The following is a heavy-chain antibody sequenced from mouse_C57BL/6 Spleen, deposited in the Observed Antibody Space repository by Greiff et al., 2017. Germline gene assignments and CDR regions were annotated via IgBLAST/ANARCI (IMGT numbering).Heavy chain of an antibody. Sequence: QVQLQQSGAELMKPGASVKLSCKATGYTFTGFWIEWVKQRPGHGLELIGEILPGSGSANYNAKFKGKAPFTAGTSSNTAYMLLSSLTTDDSAIYYCARYGTGDYWGQGTTLTVAS. J-gene: IGHJ2*01. CDR2: ILPGSGSA. CDR1: GYTFTGFW. V-gene: IGHV1-9*01. CDR3: ARYGTGDY. D-gene: IGHD1-1*01.